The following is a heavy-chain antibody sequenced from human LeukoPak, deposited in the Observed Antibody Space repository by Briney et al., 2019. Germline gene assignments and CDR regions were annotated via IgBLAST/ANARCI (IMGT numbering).Heavy chain of an antibody. Sequence: GGSLRLSCAASGFTFSSYGMHWVRQAPGKGLEWVAFIRYDGSNKYYADSVKGRFTISRDNSKNTLYLQMNSLRAEDTAVYYCAKIMSPYYDFWSGKGFDYWGQGTLVTVSS. D-gene: IGHD3-3*01. V-gene: IGHV3-30*02. J-gene: IGHJ4*02. CDR2: IRYDGSNK. CDR3: AKIMSPYYDFWSGKGFDY. CDR1: GFTFSSYG.